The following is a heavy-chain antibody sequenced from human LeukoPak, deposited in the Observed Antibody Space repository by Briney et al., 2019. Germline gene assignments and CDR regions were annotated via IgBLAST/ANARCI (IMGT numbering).Heavy chain of an antibody. D-gene: IGHD6-25*01. J-gene: IGHJ4*02. CDR2: IRYDGSNK. Sequence: GGSLRLSCAASGFTFSSYGMHWVRQAPGKGLEWVAFIRYDGSNKYYADSVKGRFTISRDNSKNTLYLQMNSLRAEDTAVYYCAKGGIAANPFDYWGQGTLVTVSS. V-gene: IGHV3-30*02. CDR1: GFTFSSYG. CDR3: AKGGIAANPFDY.